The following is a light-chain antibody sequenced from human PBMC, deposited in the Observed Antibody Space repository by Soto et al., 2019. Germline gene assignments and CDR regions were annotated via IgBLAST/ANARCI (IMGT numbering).Light chain of an antibody. CDR2: EAS. J-gene: IGKJ4*01. CDR1: QSIGRR. CDR3: QQYYIYSFT. V-gene: IGKV1-5*03. Sequence: DIQMTQSPSTLSASVGDRVTITCRASQSIGRRLAWYQQKPGQAPKIVMYEASNLQTGVPSRFSGSGSGTEFTLTISSLQPDDFASYYCQQYYIYSFTCGGGTKVEIK.